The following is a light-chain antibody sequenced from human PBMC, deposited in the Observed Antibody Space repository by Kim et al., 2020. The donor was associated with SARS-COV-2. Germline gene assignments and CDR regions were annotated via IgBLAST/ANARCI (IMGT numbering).Light chain of an antibody. J-gene: IGKJ1*01. CDR1: QNIGGF. Sequence: SSSVGSRVSDTWRARQNIGGFLAWYQQKPGKAPNHLIYETSGVENEVPLMLSGSAAGTEFTLTITSLQPNDFATYYCQQYYRLWTFGPGTRVDIK. V-gene: IGKV1-5*03. CDR2: ETS. CDR3: QQYYRLWT.